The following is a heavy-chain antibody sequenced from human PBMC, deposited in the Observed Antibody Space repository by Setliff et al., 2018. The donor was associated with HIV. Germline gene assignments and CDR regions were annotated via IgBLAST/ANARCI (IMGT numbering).Heavy chain of an antibody. CDR1: GYTFTDYF. J-gene: IGHJ6*03. Sequence: ASVKVSCKASGYTFTDYFMHWVRQAPGQGLEWMGWLSPNNGETNIPQRFQGRVTMTRNTSISTAYMELSSLRSEDTAVYYCARGQYYNFWSGFTTVYYYMDVWGKGTTVTVS. CDR2: LSPNNGET. D-gene: IGHD3-3*01. CDR3: ARGQYYNFWSGFTTVYYYMDV. V-gene: IGHV1-2*02.